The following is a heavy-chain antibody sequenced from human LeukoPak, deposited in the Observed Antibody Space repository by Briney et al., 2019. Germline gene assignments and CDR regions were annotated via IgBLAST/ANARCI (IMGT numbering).Heavy chain of an antibody. CDR3: AKESLRVVPSATFDY. J-gene: IGHJ4*02. Sequence: GGSLRLSCAASGFTFSRYNMNWVRQAPGKGLEWVSSITSSSIYIYYADSVKGRFTISRDNAKNSLFLQMHSLRAEDTAVYYCAKESLRVVPSATFDYWGQGTLVTVSS. V-gene: IGHV3-21*04. D-gene: IGHD2-2*01. CDR2: ITSSSIYI. CDR1: GFTFSRYN.